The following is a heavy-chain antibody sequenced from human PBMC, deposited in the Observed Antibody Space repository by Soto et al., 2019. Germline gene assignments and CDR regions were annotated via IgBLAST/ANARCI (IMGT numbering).Heavy chain of an antibody. V-gene: IGHV1-69*13. CDR3: ARATPGIAAAGHYGMDV. CDR1: GGTFSSYA. Sequence: SVKVSCKASGGTFSSYAISCVRQAPGQGLEWMGGIIPIFGTANYAQKFQGRVTITADESTSTAYMELSSLRSEDTAVYYCARATPGIAAAGHYGMDVWGQGTTVTVSS. CDR2: IIPIFGTA. D-gene: IGHD6-13*01. J-gene: IGHJ6*02.